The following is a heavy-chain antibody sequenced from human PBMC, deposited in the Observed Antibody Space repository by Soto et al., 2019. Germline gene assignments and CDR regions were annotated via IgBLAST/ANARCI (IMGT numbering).Heavy chain of an antibody. CDR3: ARPTYNSGSQFDY. CDR2: IYYSGST. J-gene: IGHJ4*02. D-gene: IGHD1-20*01. Sequence: SETLSLTCTVSGGSISSYYWSWIRQPPGKGLEWIGYIYYSGSTNYNPSLKSRVTISVDTSKNQFSLKLSSVTAADTAVYYCARPTYNSGSQFDYWGQGTLVTLSS. CDR1: GGSISSYY. V-gene: IGHV4-59*01.